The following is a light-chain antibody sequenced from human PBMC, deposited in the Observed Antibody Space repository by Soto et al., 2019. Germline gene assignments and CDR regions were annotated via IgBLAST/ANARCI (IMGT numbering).Light chain of an antibody. CDR1: QSLEYSDGGTY. V-gene: IGKV2-30*01. CDR3: MQGTQFPHT. CDR2: KVS. J-gene: IGKJ2*01. Sequence: DAVLTQSPLSLPATLGQPASISCRSSQSLEYSDGGTYLNWYHQRPGQSPRRLIYKVSKRFSGVPDRFSGSGTGTDFTLKISRVEAEDVGIYYCMQGTQFPHTFGQGTKLEIK.